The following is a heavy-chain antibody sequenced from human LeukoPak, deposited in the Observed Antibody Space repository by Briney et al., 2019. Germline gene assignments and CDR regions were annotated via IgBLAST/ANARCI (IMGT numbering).Heavy chain of an antibody. Sequence: GESLKISCKGSGYSFTSYWIGWVRQMPGKGLEWMGIIYAGDSDTRYSPSFEGQVTISADKSINTAYLQWSSLKASDTAMYYCARGMYNWDDVGWFDPWGQGTLVTVSS. J-gene: IGHJ5*02. CDR2: IYAGDSDT. V-gene: IGHV5-51*01. CDR3: ARGMYNWDDVGWFDP. CDR1: GYSFTSYW. D-gene: IGHD1-1*01.